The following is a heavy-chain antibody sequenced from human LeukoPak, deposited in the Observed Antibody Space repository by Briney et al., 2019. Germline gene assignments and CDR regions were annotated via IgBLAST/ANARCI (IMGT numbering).Heavy chain of an antibody. V-gene: IGHV4-34*01. Sequence: KPSETLSLTCAVYGGSFSGYYWSWIRQPPGKGLEWIGEINHSGSTNYNPSLKSRVTISVDTSKNQFSLKLSSVTAADTAVYYCARTGRWNLFHSSADTFDIWGQGTMVTVSS. CDR2: INHSGST. D-gene: IGHD1-1*01. CDR1: GGSFSGYY. CDR3: ARTGRWNLFHSSADTFDI. J-gene: IGHJ3*02.